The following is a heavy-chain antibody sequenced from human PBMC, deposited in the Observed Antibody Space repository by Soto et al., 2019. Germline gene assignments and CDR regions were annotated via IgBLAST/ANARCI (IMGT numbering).Heavy chain of an antibody. Sequence: SERLYLARTVCGGCLSSGGYYWRWIRQHPGKGLEWIGYIYYSGSTYYNPSLKSRVTISVDTSKNQFSLKLSSVTAADTAVYYCAIDRRIAVAGSLFGYYYYGMDVWGQGTTVTVSS. D-gene: IGHD6-19*01. CDR3: AIDRRIAVAGSLFGYYYYGMDV. CDR2: IYYSGST. J-gene: IGHJ6*02. CDR1: GGCLSSGGYY. V-gene: IGHV4-31*02.